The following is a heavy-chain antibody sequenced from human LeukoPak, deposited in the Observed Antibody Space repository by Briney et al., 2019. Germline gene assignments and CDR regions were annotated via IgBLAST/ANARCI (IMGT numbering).Heavy chain of an antibody. Sequence: SETLSLTCTVSGGSISSGGYYWNWIRQHPGKGLEWIGYIYYSGSTYYNPSLKSRVTISVDTSKNQFSLNLSSVTAADTAVYYCASMREVVTAIFSPTRFGRFDPWGQGTLVTVSS. CDR3: ASMREVVTAIFSPTRFGRFDP. D-gene: IGHD2-21*02. V-gene: IGHV4-31*03. CDR1: GGSISSGGYY. CDR2: IYYSGST. J-gene: IGHJ5*02.